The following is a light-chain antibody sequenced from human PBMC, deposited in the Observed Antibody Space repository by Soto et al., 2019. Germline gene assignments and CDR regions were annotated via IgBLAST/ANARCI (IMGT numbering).Light chain of an antibody. Sequence: QSALTQPASVSGSSGQSITISCTGTSSDVGGYNYVSWYQQQPGKAPKLMIYEVSNRLSGVSNRFSGSKSGNTSSLTISGLQAEDEADYYCSSYTSSSTLVFGGGTKLTVL. CDR2: EVS. V-gene: IGLV2-14*01. J-gene: IGLJ3*02. CDR3: SSYTSSSTLV. CDR1: SSDVGGYNY.